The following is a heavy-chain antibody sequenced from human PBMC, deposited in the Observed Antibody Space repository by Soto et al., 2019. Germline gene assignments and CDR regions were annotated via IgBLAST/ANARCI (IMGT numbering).Heavy chain of an antibody. D-gene: IGHD3-16*02. CDR2: IDVGSANA. CDR3: ARALVGVSTYDYVWGSYRYTAPTLDPPDYYYGMDV. CDR1: GFTFSSSA. V-gene: IGHV1-58*01. J-gene: IGHJ6*02. Sequence: SVKVSCKTSGFTFSSSAVHWVRQARGHRLQWIGWIDVGSANANYTQMLQERVTISRDMSTSTAYMELSSLRPEDTAVYYCARALVGVSTYDYVWGSYRYTAPTLDPPDYYYGMDVWG.